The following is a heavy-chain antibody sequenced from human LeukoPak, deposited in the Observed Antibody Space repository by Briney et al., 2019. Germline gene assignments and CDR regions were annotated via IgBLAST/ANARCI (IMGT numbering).Heavy chain of an antibody. CDR2: IISDGSTT. V-gene: IGHV3-74*01. CDR1: GFTFSIYW. Sequence: PGGSLRLSCAASGFTFSIYWMHWVCQAPGKGLVWVSRIISDGSTTSYADSVEGRFTISRDNAKNTLYLQMNSLRAEDTAVYYCARDQNGPYYYMDVWGKGTTVTVSS. J-gene: IGHJ6*03. CDR3: ARDQNGPYYYMDV. D-gene: IGHD2-8*01.